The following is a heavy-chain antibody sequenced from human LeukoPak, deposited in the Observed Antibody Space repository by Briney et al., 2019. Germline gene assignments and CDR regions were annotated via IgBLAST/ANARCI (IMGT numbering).Heavy chain of an antibody. V-gene: IGHV1-8*01. CDR2: MSPNSGDT. J-gene: IGHJ4*02. CDR3: ASNPPNTGDFYY. D-gene: IGHD1-1*01. Sequence: GASVKVSCKTSGYTFTNLDINWLRQAPGQGLEWVGWMSPNSGDTGYAQKFQGRVSMTRDTSISTAYMELSSLRSEDTAVYYCASNPPNTGDFYYWGLGSLVTVSS. CDR1: GYTFTNLD.